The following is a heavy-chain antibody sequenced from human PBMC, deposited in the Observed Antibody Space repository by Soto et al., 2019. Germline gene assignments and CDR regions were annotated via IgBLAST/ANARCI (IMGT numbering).Heavy chain of an antibody. CDR2: ISYDGSIQ. D-gene: IGHD6-13*01. V-gene: IGHV3-30*18. Sequence: QVQLVESGGGVVQPGRSLRLSCAASGFTFSSYGMHWVRQAPGEGLEWVVVISYDGSIQYYTDSAKGRITISRDNSKSTLYLQMNSLRAEDTAVYYCAKEIRAYSSSWSFDYWGQGTLVNVSS. CDR3: AKEIRAYSSSWSFDY. J-gene: IGHJ4*02. CDR1: GFTFSSYG.